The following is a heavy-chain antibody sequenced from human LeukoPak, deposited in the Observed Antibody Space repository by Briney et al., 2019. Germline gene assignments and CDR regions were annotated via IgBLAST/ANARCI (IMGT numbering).Heavy chain of an antibody. CDR3: AREHWAAPDH. J-gene: IGHJ4*02. CDR1: GFTCGVYY. CDR2: ISPTGDII. D-gene: IGHD3-16*01. V-gene: IGHV3-11*01. Sequence: PGGSLRLSFAASGFTCGVYYMTWIRQAPGRGLEPLSFISPTGDIIKYVDSVKGRFTISRDNAKSSMYLEMNSLRAEDTAVYYCAREHWAAPDHWGQGPLVTVSP.